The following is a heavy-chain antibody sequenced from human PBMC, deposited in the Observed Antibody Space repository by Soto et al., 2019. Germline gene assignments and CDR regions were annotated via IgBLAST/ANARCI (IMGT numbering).Heavy chain of an antibody. Sequence: GSLRRACPASGFTFDNYVITWVRQAPGKGLEWVAVISGNGARAYYGDSVKGRFIVSRDNSKNTQYLQMNSLRVEDTALYYCAKRFDDSSTWSFDNWGLGTLVTVSS. CDR1: GFTFDNYV. CDR3: AKRFDDSSTWSFDN. CDR2: ISGNGARA. D-gene: IGHD6-6*01. J-gene: IGHJ4*02. V-gene: IGHV3-23*01.